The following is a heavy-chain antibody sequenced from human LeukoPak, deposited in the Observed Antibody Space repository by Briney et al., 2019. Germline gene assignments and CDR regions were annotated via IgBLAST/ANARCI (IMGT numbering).Heavy chain of an antibody. D-gene: IGHD6-13*01. Sequence: PSETLSLTCAVYGGSFSGYYWSWIRQPPGKGLEWIGEINHSGSTNYNPSLKSRVTISVDTSKNQFSLKLSSVTAADTAVYYCARRDVHRRGSSRNEAFDIWGQGTMVTVSS. CDR3: ARRDVHRRGSSRNEAFDI. CDR2: INHSGST. CDR1: GGSFSGYY. J-gene: IGHJ3*02. V-gene: IGHV4-34*01.